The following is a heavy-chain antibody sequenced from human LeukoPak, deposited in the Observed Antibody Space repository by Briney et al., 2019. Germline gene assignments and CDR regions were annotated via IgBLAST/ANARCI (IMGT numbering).Heavy chain of an antibody. Sequence: SETLSLTCTVSGGSISSYYWSWIRQPPGKGLEWIGYIYYSGSTYYNPSLKSRVTISVDTSKNQFSLKLSSVTAADTAVYYCARRGYYGVWFDPWGQGTLVTVSS. CDR1: GGSISSYY. D-gene: IGHD4-17*01. V-gene: IGHV4-59*08. CDR3: ARRGYYGVWFDP. J-gene: IGHJ5*02. CDR2: IYYSGST.